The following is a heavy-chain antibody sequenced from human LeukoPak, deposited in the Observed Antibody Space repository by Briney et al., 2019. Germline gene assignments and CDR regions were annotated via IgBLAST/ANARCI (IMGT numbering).Heavy chain of an antibody. CDR3: ARGVVTDDYYMDV. CDR2: LYTNDNT. V-gene: IGHV4-61*02. CDR1: GGSIGSGRYY. D-gene: IGHD2-21*02. Sequence: RPSQTLSLTCSVSGGSIGSGRYYWTWIRQPAGKGLEWIGRLYTNDNTNYDPSLESRVSISVDTSKSQFYLQLTSVTAADTAVYFCARGVVTDDYYMDVWGKGITVIVSS. J-gene: IGHJ6*03.